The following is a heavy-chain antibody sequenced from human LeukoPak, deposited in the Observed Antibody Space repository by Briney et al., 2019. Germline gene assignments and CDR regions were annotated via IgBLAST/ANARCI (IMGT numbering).Heavy chain of an antibody. V-gene: IGHV4-59*08. CDR1: GGSISSSY. Sequence: SETLSLTCTVSGGSISSSYWSWIRQSPGKGLEWIGYIYYSGSTNYNPSLKSRVIISVDTSKNQFSLKLSSVTAADTAVYYCARQLKYYDSSGLDYWGQGTLVTVSS. J-gene: IGHJ4*02. CDR2: IYYSGST. D-gene: IGHD3-22*01. CDR3: ARQLKYYDSSGLDY.